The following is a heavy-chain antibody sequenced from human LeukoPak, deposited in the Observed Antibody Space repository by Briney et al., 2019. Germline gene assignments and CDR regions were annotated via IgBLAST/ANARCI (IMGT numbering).Heavy chain of an antibody. Sequence: PSETLSLTCTVSGGSISSSSYYWGWIRQPPGKGLEWIGYIYYSGSTNYNPSLKSRVTISVDTSKNQFSLKLSSVTAADTAVYYCARAIKNGMDVWGQGTTVTVSS. J-gene: IGHJ6*02. V-gene: IGHV4-61*05. CDR1: GGSISSSSYY. CDR3: ARAIKNGMDV. CDR2: IYYSGST.